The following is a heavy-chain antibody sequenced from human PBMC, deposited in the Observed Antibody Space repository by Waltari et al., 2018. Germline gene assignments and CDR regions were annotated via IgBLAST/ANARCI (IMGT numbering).Heavy chain of an antibody. CDR2: ISAYNGNT. CDR1: GYTFTSYG. D-gene: IGHD3-22*01. J-gene: IGHJ4*02. V-gene: IGHV1-18*01. Sequence: QVQLVQSGAEVKKPGASVKVSCKASGYTFTSYGISWVRQAPGQGLEWMGWISAYNGNTNIAPKLKGRVTMTTDTSTSTAYMELRSLRSDDTAVYYCARDENYYDSSGYYYPFDYWGQGTLVTVSS. CDR3: ARDENYYDSSGYYYPFDY.